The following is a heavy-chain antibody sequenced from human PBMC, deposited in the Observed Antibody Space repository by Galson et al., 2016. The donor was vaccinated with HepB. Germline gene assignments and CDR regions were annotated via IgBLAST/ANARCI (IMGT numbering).Heavy chain of an antibody. CDR1: GFTFSDHY. CDR3: VKRTLNYYMDV. Sequence: SLRLSCAASGFTFSDHYMDWVRQAPGKGLEWVGVIRKKANYYTTEYAASGKGRFSISRDDPKNSLYLQMDSLKTEDTAVYYCVKRTLNYYMDVWGKGTTVTASS. CDR2: IRKKANYYTT. J-gene: IGHJ6*03. V-gene: IGHV3-72*01. D-gene: IGHD3/OR15-3a*01.